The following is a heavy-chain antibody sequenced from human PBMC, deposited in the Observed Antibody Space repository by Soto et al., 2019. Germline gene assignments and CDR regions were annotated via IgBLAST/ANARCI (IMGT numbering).Heavy chain of an antibody. CDR2: VSPDSGNS. V-gene: IGHV1-8*01. Sequence: HVQVVQSRAEVKKPGASVKVSCKTSGYTFTVYDINWVRQATGQGLEWMGWVSPDSGNSGYAQQFQGRVTMTSDTSISTVYMELSNLISEDTAMYYCEVTTGYWGQGTMVTVS. J-gene: IGHJ4*02. CDR1: GYTFTVYD. CDR3: EVTTGY. D-gene: IGHD3-9*01.